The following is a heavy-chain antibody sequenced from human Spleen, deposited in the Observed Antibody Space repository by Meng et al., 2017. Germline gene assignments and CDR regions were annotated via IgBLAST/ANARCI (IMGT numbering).Heavy chain of an antibody. D-gene: IGHD2-2*01. CDR2: INHSGST. V-gene: IGHV4-34*01. CDR1: GGSFSDYY. CDR3: ARGLSIAVVPGHWFDP. Sequence: QVQLQQWGAGLLKPSETLSLTCVVSGGSFSDYYWSWLRQPPGKGLEWIGEINHSGSTNYNPSLKSRVTISLDTSKNQFSLKLSSVTAADTSVYYCARGLSIAVVPGHWFDPWGQGTLVTVSS. J-gene: IGHJ5*02.